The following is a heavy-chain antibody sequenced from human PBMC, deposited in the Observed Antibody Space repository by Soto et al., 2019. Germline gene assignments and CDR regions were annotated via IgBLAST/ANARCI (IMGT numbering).Heavy chain of an antibody. CDR2: ISGYNGDT. CDR3: EKNGQPPYYYYGLDV. J-gene: IGHJ6*02. V-gene: IGHV1-18*01. CDR1: GYTFTRYG. Sequence: QGHLVQSGAEVKKPGTSVKVSCKASGYTFTRYGISWVRQAPGQGLEWMGWISGYNGDTNYAQNLQGRVTMTIDTSTSTAYMGLRSLTSDDTAVYYCEKNGQPPYYYYGLDVWGQGTTVTVSS. D-gene: IGHD2-8*01.